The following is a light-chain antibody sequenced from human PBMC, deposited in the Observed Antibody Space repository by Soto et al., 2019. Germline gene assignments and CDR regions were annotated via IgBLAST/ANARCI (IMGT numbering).Light chain of an antibody. CDR2: GAF. Sequence: IVMTQSPVTLSVSPWERATLSCRASQSVRSNLAWYQHKPGQAPSLLIYGAFTRATGIPARFSGTGSGTEFTLTISSLQSEDFALYYCQQYNDWPLTFGQGPRWIS. CDR1: QSVRSN. CDR3: QQYNDWPLT. J-gene: IGKJ1*01. V-gene: IGKV3-15*01.